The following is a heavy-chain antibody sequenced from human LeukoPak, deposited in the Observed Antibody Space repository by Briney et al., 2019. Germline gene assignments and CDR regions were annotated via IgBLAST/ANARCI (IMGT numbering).Heavy chain of an antibody. Sequence: SETLSLTCAVYGGSFSGYYWSWIRQPPGKGLEWIGEINHSGSTNYNPSLKSRVTISVDTSKNQFSLKLSSVTAADTAVYYCASTFGVVYPRPPDYWGQGTLVTVSS. D-gene: IGHD3-3*01. CDR1: GGSFSGYY. J-gene: IGHJ4*02. CDR3: ASTFGVVYPRPPDY. V-gene: IGHV4-34*01. CDR2: INHSGST.